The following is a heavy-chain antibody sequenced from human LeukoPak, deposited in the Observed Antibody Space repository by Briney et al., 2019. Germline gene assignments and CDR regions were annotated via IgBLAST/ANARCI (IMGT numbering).Heavy chain of an antibody. D-gene: IGHD2/OR15-2a*01. CDR1: GFTFSNHA. Sequence: GGSLRLSCAASGFTFSNHAMSWVRRAPGKGLEWVSVIGDSGGSTYYADSVKGRFTISRDNSKSTLYLHMDSLRAEDTAVYYCARDEDTSALSEYWGQGTLVTVSS. CDR2: IGDSGGST. J-gene: IGHJ4*02. V-gene: IGHV3-23*01. CDR3: ARDEDTSALSEY.